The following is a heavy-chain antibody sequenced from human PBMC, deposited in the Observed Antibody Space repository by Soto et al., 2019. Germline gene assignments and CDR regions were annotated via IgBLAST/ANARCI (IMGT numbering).Heavy chain of an antibody. J-gene: IGHJ5*02. Sequence: ASVKVSCKASGYTFTGYYMHWVRQAPGQGLEWMGWINPNSGGTNYAQKFQGWVTMTRDTSISTAYMELSRLRSDDTAVYYCARDLYCTNGVCQNWFDPWGQGTLVTVSS. V-gene: IGHV1-2*04. CDR1: GYTFTGYY. CDR2: INPNSGGT. D-gene: IGHD2-8*01. CDR3: ARDLYCTNGVCQNWFDP.